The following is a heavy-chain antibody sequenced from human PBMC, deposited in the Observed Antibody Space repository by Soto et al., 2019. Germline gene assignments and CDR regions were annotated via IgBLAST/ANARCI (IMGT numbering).Heavy chain of an antibody. Sequence: QVQLQQWGAGLLKPSETLSLNCAVTGGSLSGYYWSWIRQPPGKGLEWIGEVKDGGHTNYSPSLRGXXTXSXXTPTTQFSLRRNSVTAADTGVYYCARGQEGVVATHWDQGSLVTVSS. CDR1: GGSLSGYY. CDR2: VKDGGHT. D-gene: IGHD5-12*01. CDR3: ARGQEGVVATH. V-gene: IGHV4-34*01. J-gene: IGHJ4*02.